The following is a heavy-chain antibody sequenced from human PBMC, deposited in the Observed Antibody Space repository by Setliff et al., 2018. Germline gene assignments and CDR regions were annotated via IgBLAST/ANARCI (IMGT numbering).Heavy chain of an antibody. J-gene: IGHJ4*02. CDR1: NGSVSTTSHY. CDR3: ARDNTMVGATDY. V-gene: IGHV4-61*02. Sequence: SETLSLTCTVSNGSVSTTSHYWSWIRQPAGKGLEWIGRLHTSGSIDYNPSLKSRVTISVDTSKNQFSLRLRSVTAADTAVYFCARDNTMVGATDYWGLGTLVTVS. CDR2: LHTSGSI. D-gene: IGHD1-26*01.